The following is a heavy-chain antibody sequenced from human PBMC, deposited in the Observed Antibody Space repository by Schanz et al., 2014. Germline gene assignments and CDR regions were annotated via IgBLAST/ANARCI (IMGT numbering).Heavy chain of an antibody. Sequence: VQLVESGGGFVQPGGSLGLSCVVSGFTVSSDHMSWVRQAPGKGLEWVSTIYASGATYYADSVKRRFTISRDISKNTLHLQVTSLRAEDTAIYYCAKDPSHGDYDYYFDYWGQGTLXTVSS. V-gene: IGHV3-66*01. CDR1: GFTVSSDH. CDR3: AKDPSHGDYDYYFDY. CDR2: IYASGAT. J-gene: IGHJ4*02. D-gene: IGHD3-22*01.